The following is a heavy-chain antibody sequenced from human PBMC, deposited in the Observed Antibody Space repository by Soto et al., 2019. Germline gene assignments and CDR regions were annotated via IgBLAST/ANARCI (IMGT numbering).Heavy chain of an antibody. V-gene: IGHV4-59*08. CDR2: IYYSGST. CDR1: GGSISSYY. D-gene: IGHD6-6*01. Sequence: ETLSLTCTVSGGSISSYYWSWIRQPPGKGLEWIGYIYYSGSTNYNPSLKSRVTISVDTPKNQFSLKLSSVTAADTAVYYCARHSSSTGGWFDPWGQGTLVTVSS. J-gene: IGHJ5*02. CDR3: ARHSSSTGGWFDP.